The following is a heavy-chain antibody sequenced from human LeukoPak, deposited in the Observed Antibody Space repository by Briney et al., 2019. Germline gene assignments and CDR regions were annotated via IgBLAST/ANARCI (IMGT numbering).Heavy chain of an antibody. CDR1: GGSISGYY. CDR2: IYYSGST. J-gene: IGHJ2*01. V-gene: IGHV4-59*08. Sequence: SETLSLTCTVCGGSISGYYWSWIRLPPGKGLEWIGYIYYSGSTNYNPSLKSRVSISVDTSKNQFSLRLSSLAAADTAVYYCARHWMAVAPYWYFDLWGRGTLVTVSS. D-gene: IGHD6-19*01. CDR3: ARHWMAVAPYWYFDL.